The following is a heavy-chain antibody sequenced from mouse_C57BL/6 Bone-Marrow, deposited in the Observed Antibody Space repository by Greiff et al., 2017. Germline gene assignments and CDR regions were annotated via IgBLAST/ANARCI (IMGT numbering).Heavy chain of an antibody. Sequence: QVHVKQSGAELVRPGTSVKVSCKASGYAFTNYLIEWVKQRPGQGLEWIGVINPGSGGTNYNEKFKGKATLTADKSSSTAYMQLSSLTSEDSAVYFCARGRITTVVAPYYYAMDYWGQGTSVTVSS. D-gene: IGHD1-1*01. CDR2: INPGSGGT. CDR1: GYAFTNYL. CDR3: ARGRITTVVAPYYYAMDY. V-gene: IGHV1-54*01. J-gene: IGHJ4*01.